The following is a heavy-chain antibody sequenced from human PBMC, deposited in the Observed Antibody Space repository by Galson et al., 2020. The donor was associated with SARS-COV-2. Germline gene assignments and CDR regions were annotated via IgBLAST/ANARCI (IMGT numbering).Heavy chain of an antibody. CDR1: GFTFSSYD. CDR2: IGTAGDT. CDR3: ARASTVTRFYYYYYYMDV. V-gene: IGHV3-13*01. D-gene: IGHD4-17*01. Sequence: GGSLRLSCAASGFTFSSYDTHWVRQATGKGLEWVSAIGTAGDTYYPGSVKGRFTISRENAKNSLYLQMNSLRAGDTAVYYCARASTVTRFYYYYYYMDVWGKGTTVTVSS. J-gene: IGHJ6*03.